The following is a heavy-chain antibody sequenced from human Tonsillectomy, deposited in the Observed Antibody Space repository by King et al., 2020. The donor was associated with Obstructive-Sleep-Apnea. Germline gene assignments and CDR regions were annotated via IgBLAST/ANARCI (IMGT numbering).Heavy chain of an antibody. J-gene: IGHJ3*02. CDR1: GYSISSGYY. V-gene: IGHV4-38-2*02. D-gene: IGHD6-25*01. CDR3: ARKRAFDI. CDR2: IYHIGST. Sequence: VQLQESGPGLVKPSETLSLTCTVSGYSISSGYYWGWIRQPPGKWLGWIGSIYHIGSTYYNPSLKSRVTISVDTSKNQFSLKLSSVTAADTAVYYCARKRAFDIWGQGTMVTVSS.